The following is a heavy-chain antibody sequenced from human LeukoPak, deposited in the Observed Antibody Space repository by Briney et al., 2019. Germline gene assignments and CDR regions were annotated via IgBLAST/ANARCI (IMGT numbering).Heavy chain of an antibody. J-gene: IGHJ2*01. D-gene: IGHD2-2*01. V-gene: IGHV1-69*05. CDR1: GGTFSSYA. CDR3: ARAAPTADIVVVPAALSWYFDL. Sequence: GSSVKVSCTASGGTFSSYAISWVRQAPGQGLEWMGGIIPIFGTANYAQKFQGRVTITTDESTSTAYMELSSLRSEDTAVYYCARAAPTADIVVVPAALSWYFDLWGRGTLVTVSS. CDR2: IIPIFGTA.